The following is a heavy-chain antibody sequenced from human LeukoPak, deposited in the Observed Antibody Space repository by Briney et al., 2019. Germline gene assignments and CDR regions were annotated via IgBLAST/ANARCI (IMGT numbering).Heavy chain of an antibody. CDR2: ISGSGGST. CDR1: GFTFSSYA. CDR3: AREGSSGYYFDY. V-gene: IGHV3-23*01. Sequence: QPGGSLRLSCAASGFTFSSYATSWVRQAPGKGLEWVSAISGSGGSTYYADSVKGRFTISRDNSKNTLYLQMGSLRAEDMAVYYCAREGSSGYYFDYWGQGTLVTVSS. J-gene: IGHJ4*02. D-gene: IGHD3-22*01.